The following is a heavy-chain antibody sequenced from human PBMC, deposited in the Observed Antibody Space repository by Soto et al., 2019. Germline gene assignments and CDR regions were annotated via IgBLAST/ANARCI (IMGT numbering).Heavy chain of an antibody. J-gene: IGHJ6*02. D-gene: IGHD2-21*01. CDR2: IRARADGGTT. Sequence: GGSLRLSCTAAGFTFGDYNINWYRQAPGKGLEFVGFIRARADGGTTEYAASVKGRFTISRDDSKNTLYLQMGSLRAEDMAVYYCARRIPFGYGMDVWGQGTTVTVSS. CDR3: ARRIPFGYGMDV. V-gene: IGHV3-49*03. CDR1: GFTFGDYN.